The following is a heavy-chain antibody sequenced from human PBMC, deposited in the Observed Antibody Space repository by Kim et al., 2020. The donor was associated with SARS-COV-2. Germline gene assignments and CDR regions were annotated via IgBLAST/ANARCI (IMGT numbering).Heavy chain of an antibody. Sequence: DSVKGRFTISRDNSKNTLYLQMNSLRAEDTAVYSGAKDGRTYYNYNYMDVWGKGTTVTVSS. V-gene: IGHV3-30*02. J-gene: IGHJ6*03. CDR3: AKDGRTYYNYNYMDV.